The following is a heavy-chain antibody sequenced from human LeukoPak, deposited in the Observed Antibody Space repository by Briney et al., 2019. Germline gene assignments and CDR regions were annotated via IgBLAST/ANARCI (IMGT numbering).Heavy chain of an antibody. Sequence: ETLSLTCTVSGYSISSGYHWGWIRQPPGKGLEWVSGINWSGGSTGYADSVKGRFTISRDNAKSFLYLQMNSLRVEDTALYYCARGAPRGSQGWFDPWGQGTLVTVSS. D-gene: IGHD1-26*01. CDR2: INWSGGST. V-gene: IGHV3-20*04. J-gene: IGHJ5*02. CDR3: ARGAPRGSQGWFDP. CDR1: GYSISSGYH.